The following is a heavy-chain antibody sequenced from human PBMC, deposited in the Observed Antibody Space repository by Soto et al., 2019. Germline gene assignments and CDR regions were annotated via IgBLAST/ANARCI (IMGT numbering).Heavy chain of an antibody. CDR3: ARDRSSGWDY. V-gene: IGHV3-30-3*01. CDR2: ISYDGSNK. J-gene: IGHJ4*02. D-gene: IGHD6-19*01. CDR1: GFTFSSYA. Sequence: QVQLVESEGGVVQPGRSLRLSCAASGFTFSSYAMHWVRQAPGKGLEWVAVISYDGSNKYYADSVKGRFTISRDNSKNTLYLQMNSLRAEDTAVYYCARDRSSGWDYWGQGTLVTVSS.